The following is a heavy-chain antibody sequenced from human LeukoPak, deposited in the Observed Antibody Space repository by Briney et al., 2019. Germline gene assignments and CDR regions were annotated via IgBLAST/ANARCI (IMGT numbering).Heavy chain of an antibody. CDR1: GGSISSYY. D-gene: IGHD3-3*01. V-gene: IGHV4-59*12. J-gene: IGHJ4*02. Sequence: SETLSLTCTVSGGSISSYYWSWIRQPPGKGLECVGYIYYSGSTNYNPSLKSRVTTSVATSKNQLSLKLSSVTAADSAVYYCARDLGFWSGPDYWGQGTLVTVSS. CDR3: ARDLGFWSGPDY. CDR2: IYYSGST.